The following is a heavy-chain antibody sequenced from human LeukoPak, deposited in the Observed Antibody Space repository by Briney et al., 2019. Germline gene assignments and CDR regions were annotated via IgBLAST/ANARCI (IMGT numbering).Heavy chain of an antibody. CDR2: ISDSSTYI. J-gene: IGHJ4*02. CDR3: ARDPQYYFDSSGFDY. V-gene: IGHV3-21*04. Sequence: GGSLRLSCAASGFSFSRFSMHWVRQAPGQGLEWVSSISDSSTYIYYADSFKGRFTTSRDDANNTLYLHMDSLRVEDTAVYFCARDPQYYFDSSGFDYWGQGVLVTVSS. D-gene: IGHD3-22*01. CDR1: GFSFSRFS.